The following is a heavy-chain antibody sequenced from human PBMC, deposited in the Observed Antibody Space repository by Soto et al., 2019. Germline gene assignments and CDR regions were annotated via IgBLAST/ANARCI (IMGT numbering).Heavy chain of an antibody. CDR2: TSGSGGST. D-gene: IGHD6-6*01. CDR1: GFTFSSYA. Sequence: GSLRLSCAASGFTFSSYAMSWVRQAPGKGLEWVSATSGSGGSTYYADSVKGRFTISRDNSKNTLYLQTNSLRAEDTAVYYCAKGTTAARLTGPNWFDPWGQGTLVTVSS. V-gene: IGHV3-23*01. J-gene: IGHJ5*02. CDR3: AKGTTAARLTGPNWFDP.